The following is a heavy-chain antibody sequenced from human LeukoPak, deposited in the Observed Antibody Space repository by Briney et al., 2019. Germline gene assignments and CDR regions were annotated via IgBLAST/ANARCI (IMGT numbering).Heavy chain of an antibody. V-gene: IGHV4-39*01. CDR3: ARPSSSGNCYY. CDR1: GGSISSGSHW. CDR2: IYYAESP. J-gene: IGHJ4*02. Sequence: SETLSLTCTVSGGSISSGSHWWGWIRQPPGGGLEWIGSIYYAESPSYNPSLKSRVTISVDMSKNQLSLKLSSVTAADTAVYYCARPSSSGNCYYWGQGTLVTVS. D-gene: IGHD2-15*01.